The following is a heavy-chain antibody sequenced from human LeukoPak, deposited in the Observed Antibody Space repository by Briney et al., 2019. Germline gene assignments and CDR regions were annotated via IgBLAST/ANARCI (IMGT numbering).Heavy chain of an antibody. Sequence: GGSLRLSCAASGFTFSNYYVHWVRQPPGKGLVWVSRINSDSRDTTYVDSVKGRFTISRDNSKNTLYLQMNSLRAEDTAVYYCAKDGGSSPPPGYSSSWYWGRDAFDIWGQGTMVTVSS. V-gene: IGHV3-74*03. J-gene: IGHJ3*02. CDR2: INSDSRDT. CDR1: GFTFSNYY. D-gene: IGHD6-13*01. CDR3: AKDGGSSPPPGYSSSWYWGRDAFDI.